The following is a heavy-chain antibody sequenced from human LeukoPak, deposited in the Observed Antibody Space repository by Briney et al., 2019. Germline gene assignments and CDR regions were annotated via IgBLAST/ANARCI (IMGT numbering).Heavy chain of an antibody. CDR2: IIPNFDTA. J-gene: IGHJ4*02. CDR3: ARDLVGSHTSYSSGAWDY. D-gene: IGHD3-9*01. V-gene: IGHV1-69*13. Sequence: ASVKVSCKASGCTFSNYAISWVRQAPGQGLEWMGGIIPNFDTADYAQKFQGRLTITADESTSTAYMELSSLRAEDTAVYYCARDLVGSHTSYSSGAWDYWGQGTLVTVSS. CDR1: GCTFSNYA.